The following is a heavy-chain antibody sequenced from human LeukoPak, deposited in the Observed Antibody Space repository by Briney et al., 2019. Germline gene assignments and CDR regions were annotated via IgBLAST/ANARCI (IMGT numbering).Heavy chain of an antibody. CDR3: AREYSSGLSWFDP. Sequence: SETLSLTCTLSGGSINNYYWSRIRQPPGKGLEWIGYIYYNGNTNYNPSLKSRVTISVDTSKNQFSLKLSSVTAADTAVYFRAREYSSGLSWFDPWGQGTLVTVSS. CDR1: GGSINNYY. V-gene: IGHV4-59*01. CDR2: IYYNGNT. D-gene: IGHD6-19*01. J-gene: IGHJ5*02.